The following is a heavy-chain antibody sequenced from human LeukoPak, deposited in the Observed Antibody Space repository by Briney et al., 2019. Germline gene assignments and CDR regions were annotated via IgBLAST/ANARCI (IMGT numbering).Heavy chain of an antibody. CDR3: AREWMSSKVIWFDP. Sequence: ASVKVSCKASGYIFTAYYLHWVRQAPGQGLEWMGGIIPIFGTANYAQKFQGRVTITADESTSTAYMELSSLRSEDTAVYYCAREWMSSKVIWFDPWGQGTLVTVSS. D-gene: IGHD5-18*01. V-gene: IGHV1-69*13. CDR2: IIPIFGTA. CDR1: GYIFTAYY. J-gene: IGHJ5*02.